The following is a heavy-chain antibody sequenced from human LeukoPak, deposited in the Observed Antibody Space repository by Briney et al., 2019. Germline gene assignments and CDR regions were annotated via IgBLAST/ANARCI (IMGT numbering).Heavy chain of an antibody. CDR3: ASESEGMDV. Sequence: SETLSPTCTVSGGPVSSGRYYWSWIRQPPGKGLEWIGYIYYSGSTNSNPSLKSRVAVSVDPSKNQFSLRLSSVTAADTAVYYCASESEGMDVWGKGTTVTVSS. CDR2: IYYSGST. CDR1: GGPVSSGRYY. V-gene: IGHV4-61*01. J-gene: IGHJ6*04.